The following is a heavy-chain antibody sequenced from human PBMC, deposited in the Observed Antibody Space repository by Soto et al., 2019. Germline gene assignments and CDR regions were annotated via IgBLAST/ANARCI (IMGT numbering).Heavy chain of an antibody. Sequence: QVQLVESGGGVVQPGRSLRLSCAASGFTFSSYGMHWVRQAPGKGLEWVAVIWYDGSNKYYADSVKGRFTISRDNSKNTLYLQMNSLRAEDTAVYYCATALLSHYYYYYGMVVWGQGTTVTVSS. D-gene: IGHD2-15*01. V-gene: IGHV3-33*01. CDR2: IWYDGSNK. CDR3: ATALLSHYYYYYGMVV. CDR1: GFTFSSYG. J-gene: IGHJ6*02.